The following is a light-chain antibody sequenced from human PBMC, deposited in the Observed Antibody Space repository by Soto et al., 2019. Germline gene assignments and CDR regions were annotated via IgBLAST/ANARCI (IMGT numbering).Light chain of an antibody. CDR2: DAY. V-gene: IGKV3-11*01. CDR3: QQSSNWPPLT. J-gene: IGKJ4*01. Sequence: ESVLTRSPATLCLSPGERXTLXXXXSQSVSSYLAWYQQKPGQAPRLIXYDAYNRATGIPATFSGSGSGTDFTLTISSLEPEDFAVYYCQQSSNWPPLTFGGGTKVDIK. CDR1: QSVSSY.